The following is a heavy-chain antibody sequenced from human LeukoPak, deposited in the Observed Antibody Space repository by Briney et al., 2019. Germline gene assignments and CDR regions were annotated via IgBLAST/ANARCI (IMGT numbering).Heavy chain of an antibody. Sequence: GESLKISXKGSGYSFTSYWIGWVRQMPGKGQEWMGIIYPGDSDTRYSPSFQGQVTISADKSISTAYLQWSSLKASDTAMYYCARHIPSGWYYFDYWGQGTLVTVSS. CDR1: GYSFTSYW. J-gene: IGHJ4*02. CDR2: IYPGDSDT. CDR3: ARHIPSGWYYFDY. D-gene: IGHD6-19*01. V-gene: IGHV5-51*01.